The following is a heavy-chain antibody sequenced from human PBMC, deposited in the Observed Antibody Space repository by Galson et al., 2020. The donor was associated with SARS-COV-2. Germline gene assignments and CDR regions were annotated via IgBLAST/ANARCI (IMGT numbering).Heavy chain of an antibody. Sequence: VKIGESLKISCAPSGFTFSSYAMHWVRQAPGKGLEWVAVISYDGSNKYYADSVKARFTISRDNSKNTLYLQMNSLGAEDTAVYYCARGVGQPYYDIWTGPREYFDFWGQGTLVTVSS. CDR3: ARGVGQPYYDIWTGPREYFDF. D-gene: IGHD3-9*01. V-gene: IGHV3-30-3*01. J-gene: IGHJ4*02. CDR2: ISYDGSNK. CDR1: GFTFSSYA.